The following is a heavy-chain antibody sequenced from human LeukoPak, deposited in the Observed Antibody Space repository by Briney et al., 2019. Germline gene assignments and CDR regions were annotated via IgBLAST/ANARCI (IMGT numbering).Heavy chain of an antibody. CDR1: GGSFSGYY. CDR2: INHSGST. J-gene: IGHJ6*02. V-gene: IGHV4-34*01. CDR3: ARERLLWFGVYGMDV. D-gene: IGHD3-10*01. Sequence: SETLSLTCAVYGGSFSGYYWSWIRQPPGKGLEWIGEINHSGSTNYNPSLKSRVTISVDTSKNQFSLKLSSVTAADTAVYYCARERLLWFGVYGMDVWGQGTTATVSS.